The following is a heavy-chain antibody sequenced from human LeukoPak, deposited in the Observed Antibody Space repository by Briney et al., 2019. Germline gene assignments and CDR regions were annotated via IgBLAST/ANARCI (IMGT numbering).Heavy chain of an antibody. D-gene: IGHD5-18*01. CDR1: GFTFSRYA. J-gene: IGHJ4*02. CDR3: AKEENWIQLWLKY. V-gene: IGHV3-23*01. Sequence: PGGSLRLSCAASGFTFSRYAMSWVRQAPEKGLEWVSTISGSGGGTYYADSVKGRFTISRDDSKNTLYLQMNSLRGEDTAVYYCAKEENWIQLWLKYWGQGTLVTVSS. CDR2: ISGSGGGT.